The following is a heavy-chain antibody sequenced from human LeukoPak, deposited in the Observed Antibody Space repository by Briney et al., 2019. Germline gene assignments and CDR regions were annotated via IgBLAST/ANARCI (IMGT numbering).Heavy chain of an antibody. J-gene: IGHJ4*02. Sequence: SETLSLTCTVSGGSISSYYWSWIRQPAGKGLEWIGRIYTSGSTNYNPSLKSRVTMSVDTSKNQFSLKLNSVTAADTAMYYCARGRTRGAAAAVDYWGQGTLVTVSS. CDR2: IYTSGST. V-gene: IGHV4-4*07. D-gene: IGHD6-13*01. CDR3: ARGRTRGAAAAVDY. CDR1: GGSISSYY.